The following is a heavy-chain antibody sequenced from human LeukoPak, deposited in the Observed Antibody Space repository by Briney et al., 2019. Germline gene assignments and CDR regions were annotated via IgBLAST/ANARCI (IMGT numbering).Heavy chain of an antibody. Sequence: SETLSLTCTVSGGSISSYYWSWIRQPPGKGLEWIGYIYTSGSTNYNPSLKSRVTISVDTSKNQFSLKLSSVTAADTAVYYCARRNDFWSGSFYFDYWGQGTLVTVSS. J-gene: IGHJ4*02. CDR3: ARRNDFWSGSFYFDY. V-gene: IGHV4-4*09. CDR1: GGSISSYY. CDR2: IYTSGST. D-gene: IGHD3-3*01.